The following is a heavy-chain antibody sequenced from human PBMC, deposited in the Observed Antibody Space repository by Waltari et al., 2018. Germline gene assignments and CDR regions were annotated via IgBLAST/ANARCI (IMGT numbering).Heavy chain of an antibody. J-gene: IGHJ4*02. D-gene: IGHD2-21*02. CDR3: ARDTLADCGGDCYPRTYYFDY. Sequence: QVQLVQSGAEVKKPGSSVKVSCKASGGTFSSYAISWVRHAPGQGLEWMGGIIPIFGTANYAQKFQGRVTITADESTSTAYMELSSLRSEDTAVYYCARDTLADCGGDCYPRTYYFDYWGQGTLVTVSS. CDR1: GGTFSSYA. CDR2: IIPIFGTA. V-gene: IGHV1-69*12.